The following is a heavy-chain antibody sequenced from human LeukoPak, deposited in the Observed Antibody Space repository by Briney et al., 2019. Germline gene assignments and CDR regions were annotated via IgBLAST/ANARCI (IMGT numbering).Heavy chain of an antibody. D-gene: IGHD3-22*01. J-gene: IGHJ4*02. CDR1: GFTFSSYW. V-gene: IGHV3-7*01. CDR3: ARQYYYDTRGLPFDY. Sequence: GGSLRLSCAASGFTFSSYWMGWVRQAPGKGLEWVGNIRQDGGERYYVDSVKGRFTISKDNGKNSLYLQMNSLRVEDTAVYYCARQYYYDTRGLPFDYWGQGSPVTVSS. CDR2: IRQDGGER.